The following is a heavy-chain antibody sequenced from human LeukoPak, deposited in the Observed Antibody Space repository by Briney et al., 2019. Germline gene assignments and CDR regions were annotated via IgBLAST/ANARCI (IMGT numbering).Heavy chain of an antibody. CDR1: GFTFSSYE. V-gene: IGHV3-48*03. Sequence: GGSLRLSCAASGFTFSSYEMNWVRQAPGKGLEWVSYISSSGSTIYYADSVKGRFTISRDNAKNSLYLQMNSLRTEDTAVYYCVRALYDGSGYYSHFDYWGQGTLVTVSS. D-gene: IGHD3-22*01. J-gene: IGHJ4*02. CDR2: ISSSGSTI. CDR3: VRALYDGSGYYSHFDY.